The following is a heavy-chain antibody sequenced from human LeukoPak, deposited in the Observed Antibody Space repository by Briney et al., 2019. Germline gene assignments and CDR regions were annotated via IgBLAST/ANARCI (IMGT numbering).Heavy chain of an antibody. J-gene: IGHJ6*03. CDR2: IIPIFGTA. D-gene: IGHD3-3*01. CDR3: ARVSYDFWSGYAFNYYYYYMDV. Sequence: SVKVSCKASGGTFSSYAISWVRQAPGQGPEWMGGIIPIFGTANYAQRFQGRVTITADESTSTAYMELSSLRSEDTAVYYCARVSYDFWSGYAFNYYYYYMDVWGKGTTVTVSS. CDR1: GGTFSSYA. V-gene: IGHV1-69*13.